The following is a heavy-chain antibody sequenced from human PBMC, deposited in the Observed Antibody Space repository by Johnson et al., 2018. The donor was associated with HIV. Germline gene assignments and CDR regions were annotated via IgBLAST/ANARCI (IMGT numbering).Heavy chain of an antibody. CDR3: GTSTASYALDI. D-gene: IGHD1-1*01. J-gene: IGHJ3*02. V-gene: IGHV3-15*01. Sequence: VQLVESGGGLVKPGGSLRLSCAASGFSFSNAWMNWVRQAPGKGLEWVGRIKSKTDGGTTDYAAPVKGRFTLSRDDSNNTLFLQMNSLRADDTAMYYCGTSTASYALDIWGQGTMVTVSS. CDR1: GFSFSNAW. CDR2: IKSKTDGGTT.